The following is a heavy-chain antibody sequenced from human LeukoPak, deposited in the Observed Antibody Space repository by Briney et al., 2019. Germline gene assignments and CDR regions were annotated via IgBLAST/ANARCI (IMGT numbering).Heavy chain of an antibody. CDR1: GGTLSSYA. J-gene: IGHJ5*02. Sequence: SVKVSCKASGGTLSSYAISWVRQAPGQGLEWMGGIIPIFGTANYAQKFQGRVTITADKSTSTAYMELSSLRSEDTAVYYCARVGYSYGYSRGNWFDPWGQGTLVTVSS. D-gene: IGHD5-18*01. CDR3: ARVGYSYGYSRGNWFDP. CDR2: IIPIFGTA. V-gene: IGHV1-69*06.